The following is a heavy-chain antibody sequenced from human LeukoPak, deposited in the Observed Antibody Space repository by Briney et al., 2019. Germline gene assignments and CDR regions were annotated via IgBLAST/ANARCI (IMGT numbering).Heavy chain of an antibody. CDR1: GFTFSSYG. V-gene: IGHV3-30*02. CDR2: IHSDGSNK. CDR3: AKMVWVGESTNDY. Sequence: GGSLRLSCVASGFTFSSYGMHWVRQAPGKGLEWVTFIHSDGSNKCYADSVKGRFTISRDNSKNTLYLQMSSLRAEDTAVYYCAKMVWVGESTNDYWGQGTLVTVSS. J-gene: IGHJ4*02. D-gene: IGHD3-10*01.